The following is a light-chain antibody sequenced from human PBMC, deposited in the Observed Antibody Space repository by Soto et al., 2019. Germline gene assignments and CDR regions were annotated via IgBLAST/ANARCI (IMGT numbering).Light chain of an antibody. Sequence: SYELTQPPSVSVSPGQTARITCSGDALPNQYAYWYQQKPGQAPILVIYKDTERPSGVPERFSGSNSGTTVTLTISGVQAEDEADYYCQSADTSGSYKVFGTGTKLTVL. CDR3: QSADTSGSYKV. J-gene: IGLJ1*01. V-gene: IGLV3-25*03. CDR2: KDT. CDR1: ALPNQY.